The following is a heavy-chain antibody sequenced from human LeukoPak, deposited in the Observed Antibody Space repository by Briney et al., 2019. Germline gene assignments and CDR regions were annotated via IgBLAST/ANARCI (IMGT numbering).Heavy chain of an antibody. V-gene: IGHV4-30-2*02. Sequence: PSETLSLTCTVSGGSISCGANYWSWIRQPPGRGLEWIGYISHSESAYYSPSLESRITISVDRSKNQFSLKLSSVTAADTAVYYCAGLKDDYGDSWGQGTLVTVSS. J-gene: IGHJ4*02. D-gene: IGHD2-8*01. CDR2: ISHSESA. CDR1: GGSISCGANY. CDR3: AGLKDDYGDS.